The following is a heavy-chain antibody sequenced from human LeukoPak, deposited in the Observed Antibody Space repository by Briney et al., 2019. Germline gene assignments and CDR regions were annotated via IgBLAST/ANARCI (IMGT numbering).Heavy chain of an antibody. V-gene: IGHV4-59*02. J-gene: IGHJ3*02. D-gene: IGHD4-23*01. CDR3: ARSKGGPVGDVFNI. CDR2: IYYSA. Sequence: GSLRLSCAASGFTVSSNYMSWVRQAPGKGLEWIGYIYYSANYNPPLKSRVTISLDTSKNQFSLKLTSVTAADTAVYYCARSKGGPVGDVFNIWGQGTTVTVSS. CDR1: GFTVSSNY.